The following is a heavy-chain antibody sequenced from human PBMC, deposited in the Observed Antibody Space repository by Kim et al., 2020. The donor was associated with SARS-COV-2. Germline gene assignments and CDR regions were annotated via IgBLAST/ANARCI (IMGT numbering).Heavy chain of an antibody. V-gene: IGHV4-31*03. CDR3: AREALSGYETFDY. Sequence: SETLSLTCTVSGGSISSGGYYWSWIRQHPGKGLEWIGYIYYSGSTYYNPSLKSRVTISVDTSKNQFSLKLSSVTAADTAVYYCAREALSGYETFDYWGQGTLVTVSS. CDR2: IYYSGST. D-gene: IGHD5-12*01. J-gene: IGHJ4*02. CDR1: GGSISSGGYY.